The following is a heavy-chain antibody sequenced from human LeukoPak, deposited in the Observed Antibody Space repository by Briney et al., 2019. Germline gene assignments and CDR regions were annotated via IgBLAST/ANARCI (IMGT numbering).Heavy chain of an antibody. CDR2: ISGSGGNT. J-gene: IGHJ4*02. Sequence: GGSLRLSCAASGFTFSSYAVSWVRQAPGKGLEWVSAISGSGGNTYYADSVKGRFTISRDNSKNTLYLEMSRLKTEDTAVYFCARDRVGDWGQGTLVTVSS. V-gene: IGHV3-23*01. D-gene: IGHD3-10*01. CDR3: ARDRVGD. CDR1: GFTFSSYA.